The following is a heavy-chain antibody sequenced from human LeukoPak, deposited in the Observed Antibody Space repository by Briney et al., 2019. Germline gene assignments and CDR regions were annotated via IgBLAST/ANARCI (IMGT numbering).Heavy chain of an antibody. Sequence: SETLSLTCTVSGGAITGYYWSWIRQPPGKGLEWIGYIYYSGSTNYNPSLKSRVTMSVDTSKKQFSLKLSSVTAADTAVYYCARGRPPHDYGTLFDYWGQGTLVTVSS. D-gene: IGHD4-17*01. CDR3: ARGRPPHDYGTLFDY. J-gene: IGHJ4*02. CDR1: GGAITGYY. CDR2: IYYSGST. V-gene: IGHV4-59*01.